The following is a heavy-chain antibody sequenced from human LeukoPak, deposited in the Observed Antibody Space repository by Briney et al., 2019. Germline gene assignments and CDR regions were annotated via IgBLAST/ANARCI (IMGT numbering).Heavy chain of an antibody. CDR3: ARTLWFGELLSYYYYMDV. D-gene: IGHD3-10*01. V-gene: IGHV4-4*07. CDR2: IYTSGST. Sequence: SETLSLTCTVSGGSISSYYWSWIRQPAGKGLEWIGRIYTSGSTNYNPSLKSRVTMSVDTSKNQFSLKLSSVTAADTAVYYCARTLWFGELLSYYYYMDVWGKGTTVTVSS. J-gene: IGHJ6*03. CDR1: GGSISSYY.